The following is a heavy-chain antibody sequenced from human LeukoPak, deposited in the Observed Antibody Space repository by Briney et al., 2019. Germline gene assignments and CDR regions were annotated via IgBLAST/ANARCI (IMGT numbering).Heavy chain of an antibody. CDR2: IYYSGTT. CDR1: GGSINNYY. Sequence: SETLSLTCTVSGGSINNYYWTWIRQPPGKRLEWIGYIYYSGTTSYNPSLESRVTISVDTSKNQFSLKLSSVTAADTAVYYCARASVEMATILFDYWGQGTLVTVSS. D-gene: IGHD5-24*01. V-gene: IGHV4-59*01. CDR3: ARASVEMATILFDY. J-gene: IGHJ4*02.